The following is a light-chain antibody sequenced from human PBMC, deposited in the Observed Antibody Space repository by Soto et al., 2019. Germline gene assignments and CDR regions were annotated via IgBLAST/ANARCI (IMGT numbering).Light chain of an antibody. J-gene: IGKJ4*01. V-gene: IGKV1-33*01. CDR1: QDISNY. Sequence: DIQMTQSPSSLSASVGDRVTITCQASQDISNYLNWYQQKPGKAPKLLIYDASNLETGVPSRFXGSGSGTDFTFTISSLQPEDIATYYCQQYDNLPPRTFGGGTKVEIK. CDR2: DAS. CDR3: QQYDNLPPRT.